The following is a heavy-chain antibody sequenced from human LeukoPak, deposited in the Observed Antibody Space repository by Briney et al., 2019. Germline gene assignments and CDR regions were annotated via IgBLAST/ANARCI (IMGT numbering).Heavy chain of an antibody. CDR1: GYTFTGYY. J-gene: IGHJ3*02. D-gene: IGHD6-19*01. CDR2: INPNSGGT. V-gene: IGHV1-2*02. Sequence: GASVKVSCKASGYTFTGYYMHWVRQAPGQGLEWMGWINPNSGGTNYAQKFQGRVTMTRDTSISTAYMELSRLRSDDTSVYYCARVREQWLVYDAFDIWGQGTMVTVSS. CDR3: ARVREQWLVYDAFDI.